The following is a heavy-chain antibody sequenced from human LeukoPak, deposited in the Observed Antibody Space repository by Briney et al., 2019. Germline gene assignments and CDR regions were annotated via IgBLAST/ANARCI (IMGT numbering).Heavy chain of an antibody. CDR2: IYYSGST. CDR3: ARESIAAAGPPKGNMDV. Sequence: SETLSLTCTVSGGSISSYYWSWIRQPPGKGLEWIGYIYYSGSTNYNPSLKSRVTISVDTSKNQFSLKLSSVTAADTAVYYCARESIAAAGPPKGNMDVGGKGTTVTVPS. J-gene: IGHJ6*03. CDR1: GGSISSYY. V-gene: IGHV4-59*01. D-gene: IGHD6-13*01.